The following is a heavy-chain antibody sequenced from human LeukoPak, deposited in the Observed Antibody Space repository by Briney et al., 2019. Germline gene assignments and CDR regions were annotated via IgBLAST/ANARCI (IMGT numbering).Heavy chain of an antibody. D-gene: IGHD4-23*01. Sequence: SDTLSLTCTVSGGSISSYYWSWIRQPPGKGLEWIGYIYYSGSTNYNPSLKSRVTISVDTSKNQFSLKLSSVTAADTAVYYCARQAPRRWSYYFDYWGREPWSPSPQ. V-gene: IGHV4-59*08. J-gene: IGHJ4*02. CDR2: IYYSGST. CDR3: ARQAPRRWSYYFDY. CDR1: GGSISSYY.